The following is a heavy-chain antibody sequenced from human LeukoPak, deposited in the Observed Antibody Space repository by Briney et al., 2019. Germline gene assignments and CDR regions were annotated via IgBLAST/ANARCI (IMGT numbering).Heavy chain of an antibody. D-gene: IGHD3-10*01. Sequence: PSETLSLTCAVHGGSFSGYYWNWIRQPPGKGLEWIGEVNHSGNTNYNPSLKSRVTISVDTSKNQFSLKLSSVTAADTAVYYCARGTYGSGSYCDYWGQGTLVTVSS. CDR3: ARGTYGSGSYCDY. J-gene: IGHJ4*02. CDR2: VNHSGNT. CDR1: GGSFSGYY. V-gene: IGHV4-34*01.